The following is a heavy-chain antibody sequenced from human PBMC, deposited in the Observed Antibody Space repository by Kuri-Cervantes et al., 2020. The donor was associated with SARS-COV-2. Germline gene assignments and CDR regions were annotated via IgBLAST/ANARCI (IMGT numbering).Heavy chain of an antibody. CDR1: GGSVNSGSYY. V-gene: IGHV4-61*01. CDR2: IFYSGRT. J-gene: IGHJ1*01. Sequence: GSLRLSCTVSGGSVNSGSYYWSWIRQPPGKGLEWIGDIFYSGRTNYNPSLKSRITMSVDTSKDQFSLKLSSVTAADTAVYYCARRGPTTVTTFTSLAEVGFQHWGQGTLVTVSS. CDR3: ARRGPTTVTTFTSLAEVGFQH. D-gene: IGHD4-17*01.